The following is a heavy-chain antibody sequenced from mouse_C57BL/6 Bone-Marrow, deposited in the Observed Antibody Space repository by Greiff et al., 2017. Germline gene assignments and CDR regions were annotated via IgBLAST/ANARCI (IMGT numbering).Heavy chain of an antibody. CDR2: IYPGSGST. V-gene: IGHV1-55*01. J-gene: IGHJ1*03. Sequence: QVQLQQPGAELVKPGASVKMSCKASGYTFTSYWITWVKQRPGQGLEWIGDIYPGSGSTNYTEKFKSKATLTVDTSSSTAYMQLSSLTSEDSAVYYCARGSATEVASWYFDVWGTGTTVTVSS. CDR3: ARGSATEVASWYFDV. D-gene: IGHD1-1*01. CDR1: GYTFTSYW.